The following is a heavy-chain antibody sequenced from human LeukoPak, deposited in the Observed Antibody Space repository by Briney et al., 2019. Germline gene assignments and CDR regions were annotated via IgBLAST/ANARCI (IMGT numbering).Heavy chain of an antibody. J-gene: IGHJ4*02. Sequence: GRSLRLSCAASGFTFSSYGMHWVRQAPGKGLEWVAVISYDGSNKYYADSVKGRFTISRDNSKNTLYLQMNSLRAEDTAVYYCAKARKYSSASTVPVDYWGQGTLVTVSS. CDR3: AKARKYSSASTVPVDY. CDR2: ISYDGSNK. V-gene: IGHV3-30*18. CDR1: GFTFSSYG. D-gene: IGHD6-19*01.